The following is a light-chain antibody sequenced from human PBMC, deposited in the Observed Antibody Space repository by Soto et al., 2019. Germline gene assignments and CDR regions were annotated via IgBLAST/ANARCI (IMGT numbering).Light chain of an antibody. CDR1: QSVNNY. J-gene: IGKJ2*01. CDR2: EGS. Sequence: EIVLTQSPATLSLSPGERATLSCRASQSVNNYLAWYQQEPGQAPRLLIYEGSKRATGIPARFSGSGSGTDFTLTNSSLEPEDCAVYYCQHRSNWPATFGQGTKVEI. CDR3: QHRSNWPAT. V-gene: IGKV3-11*01.